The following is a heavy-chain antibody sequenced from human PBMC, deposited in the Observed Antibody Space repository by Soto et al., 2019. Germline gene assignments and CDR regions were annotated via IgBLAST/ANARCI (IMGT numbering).Heavy chain of an antibody. CDR1: GFMFSSYW. J-gene: IGHJ6*02. CDR2: INSDGSST. V-gene: IGHV3-74*01. CDR3: ALMTDYYSYGMDV. Sequence: EVQLVESGGGLVQPGGSLRLSCAASGFMFSSYWMHWVRQAPGKGLVWVSRINSDGSSTSYADSVKGRFTISRDNAKNTLYLQMNSLRAEDTAVSYCALMTDYYSYGMDVWGQGTTVTVCS.